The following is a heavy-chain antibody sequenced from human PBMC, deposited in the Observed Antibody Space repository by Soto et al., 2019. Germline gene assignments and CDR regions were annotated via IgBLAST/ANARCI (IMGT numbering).Heavy chain of an antibody. D-gene: IGHD6-6*01. CDR2: ISAYNGNT. V-gene: IGHV1-18*04. J-gene: IGHJ5*02. CDR1: GYTFTSYG. Sequence: ASVKVSCKASGYTFTSYGISWVRQAPGQGLEWMGWISAYNGNTNYAQKLQGRVTMTTGTSTSTAYMELRSLRSDDTAVYYCARDRIPWYSSSSAAWWFDPWGQGTLVTVSS. CDR3: ARDRIPWYSSSSAAWWFDP.